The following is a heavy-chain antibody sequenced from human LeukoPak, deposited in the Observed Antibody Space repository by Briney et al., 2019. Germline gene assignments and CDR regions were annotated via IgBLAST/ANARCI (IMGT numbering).Heavy chain of an antibody. D-gene: IGHD3-3*01. CDR1: GFTFSSYG. CDR2: ISYDGSNK. CDR3: AKDGIGLVITYYFDY. J-gene: IGHJ4*02. Sequence: PGGSLRLSCAASGFTFSSYGMHWVRQAPGKGLELVAVISYDGSNKYYADSVKGRFTISSDNSKNTLYLQMNSLRAEDTAVYYCAKDGIGLVITYYFDYWGQGTLVTVSS. V-gene: IGHV3-30*18.